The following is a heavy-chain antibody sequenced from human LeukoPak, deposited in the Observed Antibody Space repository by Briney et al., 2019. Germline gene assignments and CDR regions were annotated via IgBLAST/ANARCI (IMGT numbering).Heavy chain of an antibody. D-gene: IGHD2-21*02. J-gene: IGHJ4*02. Sequence: PGGSLRLSCAVSGFSFTNYWMHWVRQDPGKGLVWVSYISSDGSVTKYADSVKGRFTISRDNAVNTPYLQMNSLRVEDTAVYYCVRGSLRLPRSTPDYWGQGTLVTVSS. V-gene: IGHV3-74*03. CDR1: GFSFTNYW. CDR2: ISSDGSVT. CDR3: VRGSLRLPRSTPDY.